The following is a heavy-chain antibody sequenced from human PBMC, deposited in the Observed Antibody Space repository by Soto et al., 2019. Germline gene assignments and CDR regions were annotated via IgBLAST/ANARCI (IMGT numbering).Heavy chain of an antibody. CDR2: IIGSGGST. CDR1: GFTFSSYS. V-gene: IGHV3-21*04. D-gene: IGHD1-26*01. CDR3: AKDIGGNRYYFDY. Sequence: GGSLRLSCAVSGFTFSSYSMNWVRQAPGKGLEWVSAIIGSGGSTYYADSVKGRFTISRDNAKNSLYLQMNSLRAEDTALYYCAKDIGGNRYYFDYWGQGTLVTVSS. J-gene: IGHJ4*02.